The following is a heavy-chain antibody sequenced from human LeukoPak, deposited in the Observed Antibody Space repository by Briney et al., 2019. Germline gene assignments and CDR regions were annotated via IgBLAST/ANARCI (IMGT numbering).Heavy chain of an antibody. J-gene: IGHJ3*02. D-gene: IGHD3-16*02. CDR1: GGTFSSYA. CDR2: IIPMLGTV. V-gene: IGHV1-69*04. Sequence: SVKVSCKASGGTFSSYAINWVRQAPGQGLEWMGRIIPMLGTVNYAQKFQGRVTITADKSTNTAHMELSSLRSEDTAVYYCTREGVYSPDPSSYHRDAFDIWGQGTVVTVSS. CDR3: TREGVYSPDPSSYHRDAFDI.